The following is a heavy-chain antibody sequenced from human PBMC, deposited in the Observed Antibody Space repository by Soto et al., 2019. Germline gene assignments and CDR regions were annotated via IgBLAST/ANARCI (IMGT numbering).Heavy chain of an antibody. Sequence: EVQLLESGGALEHPGGSLRLSCAASGFAFSTYAMTWVRQAPGKGLEWVAFIYNGESTHYADSVKGRFTISSDRSKNTLYLQMNSLRIDDTAVYYCARDGRGLGKLSLFEYWGQGTLVTVSS. J-gene: IGHJ4*02. CDR2: FIYNGEST. CDR1: GFAFSTYA. D-gene: IGHD3-16*01. CDR3: ARDGRGLGKLSLFEY. V-gene: IGHV3-23*03.